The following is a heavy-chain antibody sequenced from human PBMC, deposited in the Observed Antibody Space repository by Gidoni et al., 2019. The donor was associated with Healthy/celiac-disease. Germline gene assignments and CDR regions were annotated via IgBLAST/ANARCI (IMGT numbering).Heavy chain of an antibody. CDR2: IYYSGST. CDR1: GGSISSYY. CDR3: ARQYYYGSSYYYYYYGMDV. V-gene: IGHV4-59*01. J-gene: IGHJ6*02. D-gene: IGHD3-10*01. Sequence: QVQLQESGPGLVKPSETLSLTCTVSGGSISSYYWSWIRQPPGKGLEWIGYIYYSGSTNYNPSLKSRVTISVDTSKNQFSLKLSSVTAADTAVYYCARQYYYGSSYYYYYYGMDVWGQGTTVTVSS.